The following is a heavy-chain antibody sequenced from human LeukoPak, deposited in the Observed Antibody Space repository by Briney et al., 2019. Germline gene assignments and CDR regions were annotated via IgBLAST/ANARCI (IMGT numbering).Heavy chain of an antibody. CDR2: IIPILGIA. Sequence: SVKVSCKASGGTFSSYAISWVRQAPGQGLEWMGRIIPILGIANYAQKFQGRVTITADKSTSTAYMELSSLRSEDTAVYYCAREPRYSGYVEGNYYYGMDVWGQGTTVTVSS. CDR1: GGTFSSYA. J-gene: IGHJ6*02. CDR3: AREPRYSGYVEGNYYYGMDV. V-gene: IGHV1-69*04. D-gene: IGHD5-12*01.